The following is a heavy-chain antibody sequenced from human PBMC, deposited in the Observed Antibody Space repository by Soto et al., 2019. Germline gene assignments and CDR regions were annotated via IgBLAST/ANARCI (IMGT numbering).Heavy chain of an antibody. CDR2: ISSSGSTI. Sequence: QVQLVESGGGLVKPGGSLRLSCAASGFTFSDYYMSWIRQAPGKGLERVSYISSSGSTIYYADSVKGRFTISRDNAKNSLYLQMNSLRAEDTAVYYCAKDPVTTVTTVRGNFDYWGQGTLVTVSS. D-gene: IGHD4-17*01. CDR1: GFTFSDYY. V-gene: IGHV3-11*01. J-gene: IGHJ4*02. CDR3: AKDPVTTVTTVRGNFDY.